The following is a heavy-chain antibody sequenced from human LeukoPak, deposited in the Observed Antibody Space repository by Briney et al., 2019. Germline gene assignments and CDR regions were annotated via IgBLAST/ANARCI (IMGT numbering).Heavy chain of an antibody. CDR2: MDPNSGNT. Sequence: ASVKVSCKASGYTFTSYDINWVRQATGQGLEWMGWMDPNSGNTGYAQKFQGRVTMTRNTSISTAYMELSSLRSEDTAVYYCARGLGTGLQYYFDYWGQGTLVTVSS. D-gene: IGHD2-8*02. V-gene: IGHV1-8*01. CDR1: GYTFTSYD. J-gene: IGHJ4*02. CDR3: ARGLGTGLQYYFDY.